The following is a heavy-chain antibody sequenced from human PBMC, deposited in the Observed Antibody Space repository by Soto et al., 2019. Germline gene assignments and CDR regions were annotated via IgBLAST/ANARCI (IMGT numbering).Heavy chain of an antibody. D-gene: IGHD5-12*01. V-gene: IGHV4-31*03. CDR2: IYYSGST. CDR1: GGSISSGGYY. J-gene: IGHJ3*02. Sequence: SETLSLTCTVSGGSISSGGYYWSWIRQHPGKGLEWIGYIYYSGSTYYNPSLKSRVTISVDTSKNQFSLKLSSVTAADTAVYYCARDLGGYSGYKDAFDIWGQGTMVTVSS. CDR3: ARDLGGYSGYKDAFDI.